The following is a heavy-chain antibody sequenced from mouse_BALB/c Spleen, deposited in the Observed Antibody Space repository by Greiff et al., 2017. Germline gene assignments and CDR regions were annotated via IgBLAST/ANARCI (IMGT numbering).Heavy chain of an antibody. CDR1: GFSLTRYG. V-gene: IGHV2-9*02. J-gene: IGHJ4*01. CDR3: AREIYYDYDENAMDY. Sequence: QVQLKESGPGLVAPSQSLSITCTVSGFSLTRYGVHWVRQPPGKGLEWLEVIWAGGSTNYNSALMSRLSISKDNSKSQVFLKMNSLQTDDTAMYYCAREIYYDYDENAMDYWGQGTSVTVSS. CDR2: IWAGGST. D-gene: IGHD2-4*01.